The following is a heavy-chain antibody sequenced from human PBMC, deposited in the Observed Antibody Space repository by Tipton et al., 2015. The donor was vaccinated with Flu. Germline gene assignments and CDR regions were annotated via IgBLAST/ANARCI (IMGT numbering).Heavy chain of an antibody. V-gene: IGHV4-39*01. CDR2: IYYGVST. Sequence: TLSLTCTVSGDSVTSNRYYWGWIRQPPGKGLEWIGSIYYGVSTYYSPSLKSRVTISVDSSNNQFSLKLSSVTAADTAVYYCARDSDYYDTYGYAWGQGTLVTVSS. CDR3: ARDSDYYDTYGYA. CDR1: GDSVTSNRYY. J-gene: IGHJ5*02. D-gene: IGHD3-22*01.